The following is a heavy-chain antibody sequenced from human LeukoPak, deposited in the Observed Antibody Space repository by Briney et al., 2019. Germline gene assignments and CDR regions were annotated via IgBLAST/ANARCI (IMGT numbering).Heavy chain of an antibody. CDR2: ISYDGSNK. D-gene: IGHD6-6*01. V-gene: IGHV3-30-3*01. CDR3: ARIGYSSSSLDF. J-gene: IGHJ4*02. CDR1: GFTFSSYA. Sequence: GGSLRLSCAASGFTFSSYAMHWVRQAPGKGLEWVAVISYDGSNKYYADSVKGRFTISRDNSKNSVYLQMISLRAEDTAVYKCARIGYSSSSLDFWGRGTLVTVSS.